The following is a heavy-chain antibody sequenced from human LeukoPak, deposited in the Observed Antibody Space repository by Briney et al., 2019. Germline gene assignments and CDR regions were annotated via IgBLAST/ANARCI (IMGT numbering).Heavy chain of an antibody. V-gene: IGHV1-2*02. J-gene: IGHJ4*02. D-gene: IGHD3-9*01. CDR2: INPNSGGT. CDR3: ARLGPVDWLLYTFDY. Sequence: ASVKVSCKSSGYTFTGYYMHWVRQAPGQGLEWMGWINPNSGGTNYAQKFQGRVTMTRDTSISTAYMELSRLRSDDTAVYYCARLGPVDWLLYTFDYWGQGTLVTVSP. CDR1: GYTFTGYY.